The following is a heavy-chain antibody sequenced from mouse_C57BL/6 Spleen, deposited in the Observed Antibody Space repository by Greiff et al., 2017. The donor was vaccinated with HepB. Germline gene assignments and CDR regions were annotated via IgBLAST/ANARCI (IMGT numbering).Heavy chain of an antibody. CDR2: ISDGGSYT. D-gene: IGHD2-2*01. V-gene: IGHV5-4*01. Sequence: EVHLVESGGGLVKPGGSLKLSCAASGFTFSSYAMSWVRQTPEKRLEWVATISDGGSYTYYPDNVKGRFTISRDNAKNHLYLQRSHLKSEDTAMYYCSRDGSPLAYWGQGTLVTVSA. CDR1: GFTFSSYA. CDR3: SRDGSPLAY. J-gene: IGHJ3*01.